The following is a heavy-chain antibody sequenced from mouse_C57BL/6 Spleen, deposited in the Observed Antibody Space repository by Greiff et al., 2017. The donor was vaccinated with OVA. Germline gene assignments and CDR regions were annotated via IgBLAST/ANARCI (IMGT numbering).Heavy chain of an antibody. V-gene: IGHV1-62-2*01. D-gene: IGHD2-3*01. J-gene: IGHJ4*01. CDR2: FYPGSGSI. CDR1: GYTFTEYT. Sequence: VKLMESGAELVKPGASVKLSCKASGYTFTEYTIHWVKQRSGQGLEWIGWFYPGSGSIKYNEKFKDKATLTADKSSSTVYMELSRLTSEDSAVYFCARHEEHDGYHFAMDYWGQGTSVTVSS. CDR3: ARHEEHDGYHFAMDY.